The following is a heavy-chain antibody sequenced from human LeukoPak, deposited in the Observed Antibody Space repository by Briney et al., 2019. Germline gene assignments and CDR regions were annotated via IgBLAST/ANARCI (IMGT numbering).Heavy chain of an antibody. J-gene: IGHJ4*02. V-gene: IGHV4-34*01. Sequence: SETLSLTCAVYGGSFSGYYWSWIRQPPGKGLEWIGEINHSGSTNYNPSLKSRVTISVDTSKNQFSLKLSSVTAADTAVYYYARALGYSGSYFDYWGQGTLVTVSS. CDR2: INHSGST. CDR1: GGSFSGYY. CDR3: ARALGYSGSYFDY. D-gene: IGHD1-26*01.